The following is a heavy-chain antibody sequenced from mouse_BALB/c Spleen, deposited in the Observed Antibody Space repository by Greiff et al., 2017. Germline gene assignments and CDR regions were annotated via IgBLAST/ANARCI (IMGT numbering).Heavy chain of an antibody. CDR1: GFTFSSFG. V-gene: IGHV5-17*02. CDR2: ISSGSSTI. J-gene: IGHJ2*01. D-gene: IGHD3-3*01. CDR3: ARSKGLGLDY. Sequence: EVKLMESGGGLVKPGGSLKLSCAASGFTFSSFGMHWVRQAPEKGLEWVAYISSGSSTIYYADTVKGRFTISRDNPKNTLFLQMTSLRSEDTAMYYCARSKGLGLDYWGQGTTLTVSS.